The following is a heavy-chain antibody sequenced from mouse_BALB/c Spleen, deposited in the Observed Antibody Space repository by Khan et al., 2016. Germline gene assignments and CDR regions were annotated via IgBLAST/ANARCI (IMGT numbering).Heavy chain of an antibody. Sequence: QIQLVQSGPELKKPGETVKISCKASGYTFTDYSMHWVKQAPGMGLKWMGWINTETGEPTYADDFKGRFAFSLETSASTAYLQINNLKNEDTATYFCARRDYRYDKDYWGQGTTLTVSS. CDR3: ARRDYRYDKDY. J-gene: IGHJ2*01. CDR1: GYTFTDYS. D-gene: IGHD2-14*01. V-gene: IGHV9-2-1*01. CDR2: INTETGEP.